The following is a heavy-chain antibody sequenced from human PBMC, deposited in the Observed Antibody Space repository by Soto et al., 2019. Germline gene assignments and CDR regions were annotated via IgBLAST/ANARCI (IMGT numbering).Heavy chain of an antibody. Sequence: QVQLVQSGAEVKKPGASVKVSCKASGYTFTSYDINWVRQATGQGLEWMGWMNPNSGNTGYAQKCQGSVTMTRNTSISTAYMELSSLRSEETAVYYCARGPDRWYYYYMDVWGKGTTVTVSS. D-gene: IGHD6-13*01. V-gene: IGHV1-8*01. J-gene: IGHJ6*03. CDR3: ARGPDRWYYYYMDV. CDR1: GYTFTSYD. CDR2: MNPNSGNT.